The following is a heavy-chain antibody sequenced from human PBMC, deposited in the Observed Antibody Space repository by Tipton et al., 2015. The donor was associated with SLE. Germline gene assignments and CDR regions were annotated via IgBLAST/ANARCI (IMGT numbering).Heavy chain of an antibody. Sequence: TLSLTCTVSGGSISSYFWSWIRQPPGKGLEWIGYIYYRGSTSYNPSLKSRVFISIDTSKKQFSLKLSSVTAADTAVYYCARLTYYDSTGHFDYWGQGSLVTVSS. CDR2: IYYRGST. V-gene: IGHV4-59*08. CDR1: GGSISSYF. D-gene: IGHD3-22*01. J-gene: IGHJ4*02. CDR3: ARLTYYDSTGHFDY.